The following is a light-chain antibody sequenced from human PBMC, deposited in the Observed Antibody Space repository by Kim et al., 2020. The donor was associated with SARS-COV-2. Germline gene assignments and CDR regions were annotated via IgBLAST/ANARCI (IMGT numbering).Light chain of an antibody. V-gene: IGLV1-40*01. J-gene: IGLJ2*01. CDR2: GDD. CDR1: SSNIGAGFD. Sequence: GQRLTISCTGSSSNIGAGFDVHWYQQLPGTAPKLLIIGDDNRPSGVPDRFSGSRSGTSASLAITGLQAEDEADYYCQSYDNSLGVLFGGGTKL. CDR3: QSYDNSLGVL.